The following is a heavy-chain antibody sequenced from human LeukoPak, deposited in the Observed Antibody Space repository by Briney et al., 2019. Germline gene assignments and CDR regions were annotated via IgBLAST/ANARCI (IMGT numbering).Heavy chain of an antibody. D-gene: IGHD1-1*01. CDR3: ARGRITKYNWFDP. CDR1: GGSFSGYY. Sequence: SETLSLTCAVCGGSFSGYYWSWIRQPPGKGLEWIGEINHSGSTNYNPSLKSRVTISVDTSKNQFSLKLSSVTAADTAVYYCARGRITKYNWFDPWGQGTLVTVSS. J-gene: IGHJ5*02. V-gene: IGHV4-34*01. CDR2: INHSGST.